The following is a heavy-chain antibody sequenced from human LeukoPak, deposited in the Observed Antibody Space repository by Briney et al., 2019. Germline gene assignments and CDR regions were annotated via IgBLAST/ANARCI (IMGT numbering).Heavy chain of an antibody. V-gene: IGHV1-69*06. J-gene: IGHJ6*03. D-gene: IGHD6-19*01. Sequence: SVKVSCKACGGTFSSYAISWVRQAPGQGLEWMGGIIPIFGTANYAQKFQGRVTITADKSTSTAYMELSSLRSEDTAVYYCARVPRPGIAVAGPRGDYYYYYMDVWGKGTTVTVSS. CDR2: IIPIFGTA. CDR1: GGTFSSYA. CDR3: ARVPRPGIAVAGPRGDYYYYYMDV.